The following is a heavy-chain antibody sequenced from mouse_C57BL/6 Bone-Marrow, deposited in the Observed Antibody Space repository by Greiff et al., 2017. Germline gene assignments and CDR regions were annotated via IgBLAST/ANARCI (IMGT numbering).Heavy chain of an antibody. CDR2: IYPRSGNT. J-gene: IGHJ4*01. D-gene: IGHD2-13*01. Sequence: QVQLKESGAELARPGASVKLSCKASGYTFTSYGISWVKQRTGQGLEWIGEIYPRSGNTYYNEKFKGKATLTADKSSSTAYMELRSLTSEDSAVYFCAREGYGDYVDNAMDYWGQGASVTVSS. V-gene: IGHV1-81*01. CDR3: AREGYGDYVDNAMDY. CDR1: GYTFTSYG.